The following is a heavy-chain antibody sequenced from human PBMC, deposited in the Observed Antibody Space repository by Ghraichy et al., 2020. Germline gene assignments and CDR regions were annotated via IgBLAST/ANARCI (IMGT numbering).Heavy chain of an antibody. Sequence: SETLSLTCTVSDGSISSCYWSWIRQPPGKGLEWIGYIYNSGSTNYNPSLKSRVTISVDTSKNQFSLKLSSVTAADTAVYYCARRDCSGGSCNFAPWGQGTLFIVSS. CDR3: ARRDCSGGSCNFAP. J-gene: IGHJ5*02. V-gene: IGHV4-4*09. CDR2: IYNSGST. D-gene: IGHD2-15*01. CDR1: DGSISSCY.